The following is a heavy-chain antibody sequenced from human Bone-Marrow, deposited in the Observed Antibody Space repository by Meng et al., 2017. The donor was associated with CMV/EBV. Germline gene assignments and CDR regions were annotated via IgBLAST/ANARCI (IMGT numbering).Heavy chain of an antibody. D-gene: IGHD2-21*01. V-gene: IGHV3-7*01. CDR2: IKQDGSEK. CDR3: ARPPRWWCLLFRTQIAEYFQH. J-gene: IGHJ1*01. Sequence: GESLKISCAASGFTFSSYWMSWVRQAPGKGLEWVANIKQDGSEKYYVDSVKGRFTISRDNAKNSLYLQMNSLRAEDTAVYYCARPPRWWCLLFRTQIAEYFQHWGQGTRVTVSS. CDR1: GFTFSSYW.